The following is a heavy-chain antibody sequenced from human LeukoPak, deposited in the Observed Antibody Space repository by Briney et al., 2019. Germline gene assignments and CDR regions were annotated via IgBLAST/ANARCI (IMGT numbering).Heavy chain of an antibody. CDR3: ARHPYYYDSSGYYYAYFQH. Sequence: GESLRISCKGSGYSFTSYWISWVRQMPGKGLEWIGRIDPSDSYTNYSPSFQGHVTISADKSISTAYLQWSSLKASDTAMYYCARHPYYYDSSGYYYAYFQHWGQGTLVTVSS. CDR2: IDPSDSYT. V-gene: IGHV5-10-1*01. J-gene: IGHJ1*01. D-gene: IGHD3-22*01. CDR1: GYSFTSYW.